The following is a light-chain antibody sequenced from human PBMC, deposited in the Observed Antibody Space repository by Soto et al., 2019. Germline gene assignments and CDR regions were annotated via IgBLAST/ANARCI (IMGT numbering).Light chain of an antibody. CDR3: SSYTSSSTPL. V-gene: IGLV2-14*01. J-gene: IGLJ2*01. CDR2: GVS. CDR1: SSDVGAYNY. Sequence: QSVLTQPASVSGSPGRSITISCTGTSSDVGAYNYVSWYQQYPGKAPKLMIYGVSNRPSGVSNRFSGSKSGNTASLTISGLQAEDEADYYCSSYTSSSTPLFGGGTKLTVL.